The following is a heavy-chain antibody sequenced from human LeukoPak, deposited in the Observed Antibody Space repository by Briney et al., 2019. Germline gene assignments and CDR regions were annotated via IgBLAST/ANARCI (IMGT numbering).Heavy chain of an antibody. Sequence: GGSLRLSCAASGFTFSDYYMSWIRQAPGKGLEWVSYISSSGSTIYYADSVKGRFTISRDNAKNSLYLQMNSLRAEDTAVYYCARDRPRVGATTDVYYFDYWGQGTLVTVSS. D-gene: IGHD1-26*01. CDR3: ARDRPRVGATTDVYYFDY. J-gene: IGHJ4*02. V-gene: IGHV3-11*01. CDR2: ISSSGSTI. CDR1: GFTFSDYY.